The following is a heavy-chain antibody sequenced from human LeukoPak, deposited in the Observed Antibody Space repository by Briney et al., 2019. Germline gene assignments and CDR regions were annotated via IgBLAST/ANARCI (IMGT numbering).Heavy chain of an antibody. J-gene: IGHJ4*02. CDR1: GLTVTSAW. D-gene: IGHD1-14*01. CDR2: ISSKTDGGTT. CDR3: TTGIRGD. V-gene: IGHV3-15*01. Sequence: GGSLRLSCAASGLTVTSAWMSWVRQAPGKGLEGVGRISSKTDGGTTEYAAPVEGRFTIARDDSKHTLFLQMHRLNTEHTAVYYCTTGIRGDCGQGALVTVSS.